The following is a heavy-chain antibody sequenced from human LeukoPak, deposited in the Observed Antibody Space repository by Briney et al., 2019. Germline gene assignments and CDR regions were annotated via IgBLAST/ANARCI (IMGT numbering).Heavy chain of an antibody. D-gene: IGHD6-13*01. CDR2: IYYSGST. CDR3: ARAGAAAGKR. V-gene: IGHV4-59*12. J-gene: IGHJ4*02. Sequence: SETLSLTCTVSGGSISSYYWSWIRQPPGKGLEWIGYIYYSGSTNYNPSLKSRVTISVDTSKNQFSLKLSSVTAADTAVYYCARAGAAAGKRWGQGTLVTVSS. CDR1: GGSISSYY.